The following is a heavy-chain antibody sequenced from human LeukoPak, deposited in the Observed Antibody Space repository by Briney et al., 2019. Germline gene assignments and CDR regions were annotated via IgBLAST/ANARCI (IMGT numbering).Heavy chain of an antibody. J-gene: IGHJ6*03. Sequence: SVKVSCKASGGTFSSYAISWVRQAPGQGLEWMGGIIPIFGTANYAQKFQGRVTITTDESTSTAYMELSSLRPEDTAVYYCARGGVPAAIRDYYYYYMDVWGKGTTVTVSS. V-gene: IGHV1-69*05. D-gene: IGHD2-2*01. CDR3: ARGGVPAAIRDYYYYYMDV. CDR1: GGTFSSYA. CDR2: IIPIFGTA.